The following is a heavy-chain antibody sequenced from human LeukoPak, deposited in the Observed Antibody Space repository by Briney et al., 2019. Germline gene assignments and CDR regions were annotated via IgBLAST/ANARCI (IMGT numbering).Heavy chain of an antibody. J-gene: IGHJ5*02. CDR3: ARGETYYDILTGSPRWFDP. V-gene: IGHV4-34*01. Sequence: SETLSLTCAVYGGSFSGYYWSWIRQPPGKGLEWIGEINHSGSTNYNPSLKSRVTISVDTSKNQFSLKLSSVTAADTAVYYCARGETYYDILTGSPRWFDPWGRGTLVTVSS. CDR1: GGSFSGYY. D-gene: IGHD3-9*01. CDR2: INHSGST.